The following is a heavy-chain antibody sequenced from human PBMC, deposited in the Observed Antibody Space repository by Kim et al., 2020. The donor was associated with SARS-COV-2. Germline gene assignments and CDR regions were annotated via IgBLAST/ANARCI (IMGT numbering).Heavy chain of an antibody. CDR2: NGRNS. V-gene: IGHV3-74*01. CDR3: ARGHDM. Sequence: NGRNSGYLDSMKARFTITRDNAKNTLYLQMNSPRVDDTGVYFCARGHDMWGQGTRVTVSS. J-gene: IGHJ3*02.